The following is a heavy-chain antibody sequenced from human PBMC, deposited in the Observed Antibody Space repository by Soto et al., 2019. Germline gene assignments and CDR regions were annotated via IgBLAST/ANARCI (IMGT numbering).Heavy chain of an antibody. CDR2: IIPIFGTA. Sequence: SVKVSCKASGGTFSSYAISWVRQAPGQGLEWMGGIIPIFGTANYAQKFQGRVTITADESTSTAYMELSSLRPEDTAVYYCARESRDYYYDSIPAALYWGQGTRVTVSS. CDR1: GGTFSSYA. V-gene: IGHV1-69*13. D-gene: IGHD3-22*01. J-gene: IGHJ4*02. CDR3: ARESRDYYYDSIPAALY.